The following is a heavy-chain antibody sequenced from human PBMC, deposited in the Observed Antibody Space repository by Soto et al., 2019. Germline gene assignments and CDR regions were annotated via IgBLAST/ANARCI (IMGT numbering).Heavy chain of an antibody. V-gene: IGHV4-31*03. CDR3: ARHDGSRSTDY. CDR1: GGSISSGGYY. Sequence: PSETLSLTCTVSGGSISSGGYYWSWIRQHPGKGLEWIGYIYYSGSTYYNPSLRSRVTISVDTSKNQFSLKLSSVTAADTAVYFCARHDGSRSTDYWGQGTLVTVSS. D-gene: IGHD3-10*01. J-gene: IGHJ4*02. CDR2: IYYSGST.